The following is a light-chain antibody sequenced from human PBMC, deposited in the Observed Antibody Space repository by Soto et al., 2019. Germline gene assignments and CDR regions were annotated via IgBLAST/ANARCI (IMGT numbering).Light chain of an antibody. CDR1: SSDVGGYNY. CDR3: SSYTSSSTDV. J-gene: IGLJ1*01. V-gene: IGLV2-14*01. CDR2: DVS. Sequence: SAVTHPCSVCGSPGQPIHISYTGTSSDVGGYNYVSWYQQHPGKAPKLMIYDVSNRPSGVSNRFSGSKSGNTASLTISGLQAEDEADYYCSSYTSSSTDVFGTGTKVTVL.